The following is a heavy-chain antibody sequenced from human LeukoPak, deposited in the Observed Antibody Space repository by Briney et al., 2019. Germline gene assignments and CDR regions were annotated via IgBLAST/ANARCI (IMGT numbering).Heavy chain of an antibody. CDR2: IYPGDSDT. V-gene: IGHV5-51*01. J-gene: IGHJ4*02. Sequence: GESLKISCKGSGYSFTDYWIGWVRQMPGKGLEWMGIIYPGDSDTRSSPSFQGQVTISADKSISTAYLQWSSLKASDTAMYFCARHSRAGSIWTHFDYWGRGTLVTVSS. CDR3: ARHSRAGSIWTHFDY. CDR1: GYSFTDYW. D-gene: IGHD3-3*02.